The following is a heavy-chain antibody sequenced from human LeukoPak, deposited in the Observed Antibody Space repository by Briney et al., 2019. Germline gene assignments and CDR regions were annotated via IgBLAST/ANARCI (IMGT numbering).Heavy chain of an antibody. V-gene: IGHV4-59*01. CDR1: GDSISSYY. Sequence: SETLSLTCTVSGDSISSYYWSWIRQPPGKGLEWIGYIYYSGSTNYNPSLKSRVTISVDTSKNQFSLKLSSVTAADTAVYYCARSSRVLWFGELSWGQGTLVTVSS. J-gene: IGHJ4*02. CDR3: ARSSRVLWFGELS. D-gene: IGHD3-10*01. CDR2: IYYSGST.